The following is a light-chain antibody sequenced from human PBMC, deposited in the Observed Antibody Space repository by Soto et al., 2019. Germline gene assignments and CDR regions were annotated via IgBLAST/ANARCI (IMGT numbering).Light chain of an antibody. J-gene: IGKJ2*01. CDR3: QQYNDWPMYT. V-gene: IGKV3-15*01. CDR2: GAS. Sequence: EIVMTQSPATLSVSPGERATLSCRASQSVDSNLAWYQQKPGQAPRLLIYGASTRATGIPARFSGSGSGTEFTLTISSLQSEDFAVYYCQQYNDWPMYTFAQGTKLEIK. CDR1: QSVDSN.